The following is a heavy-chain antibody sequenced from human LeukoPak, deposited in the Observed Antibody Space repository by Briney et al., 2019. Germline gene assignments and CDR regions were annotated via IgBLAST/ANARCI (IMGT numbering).Heavy chain of an antibody. J-gene: IGHJ6*03. Sequence: SETLSLTCTVSGGSISSGSYYWSWIRQPAGKGLEWIGRIYTSESTLYNPSLKSRVTISMDTSKNQFSLKLSSVTAADTAVYYCARDGAAGYYYFMDVWGKGTTVTVSS. CDR1: GGSISSGSYY. D-gene: IGHD6-13*01. V-gene: IGHV4-61*02. CDR3: ARDGAAGYYYFMDV. CDR2: IYTSEST.